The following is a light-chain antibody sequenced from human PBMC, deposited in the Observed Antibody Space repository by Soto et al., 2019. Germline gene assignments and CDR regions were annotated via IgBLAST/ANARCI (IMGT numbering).Light chain of an antibody. Sequence: EIVLTQSPATLSLSPGERATLSCRASQSVSSYLAWYQQKPGQAPRLLIYDASNRATGIPARFSGSGSGTAFTPIISSREHEDVAVYYCQQRSNWPPWTFGQGTKVEIK. CDR1: QSVSSY. CDR3: QQRSNWPPWT. J-gene: IGKJ1*01. CDR2: DAS. V-gene: IGKV3-11*01.